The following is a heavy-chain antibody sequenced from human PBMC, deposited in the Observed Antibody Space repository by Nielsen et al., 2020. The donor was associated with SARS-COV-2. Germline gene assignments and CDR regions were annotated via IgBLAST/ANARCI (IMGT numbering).Heavy chain of an antibody. CDR3: ARVSNSGWIFDF. D-gene: IGHD6-19*01. J-gene: IGHJ4*02. CDR2: IYYTGST. V-gene: IGHV4-61*08. Sequence: SETLSLTCTVSGGSISSGGYYWSWIRQHPGKGLEWIGYIYYTGSTNYNPSLKSRVTISVDKSKNQFSLKVSSVTAADTAVYYCARVSNSGWIFDFWGQGIRITASS. CDR1: GGSISSGGYY.